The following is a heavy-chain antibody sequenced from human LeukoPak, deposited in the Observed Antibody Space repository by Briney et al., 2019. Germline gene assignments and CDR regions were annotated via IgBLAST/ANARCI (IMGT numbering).Heavy chain of an antibody. CDR1: GGTFSSYA. CDR3: ARDRYYGSGSSDY. CDR2: IIPIFGTA. Sequence: ASVKVSCKASGGTFSSYAISWVRQAPGQGLEWMGGIIPIFGTANYAQKFQGRVTMTRGTSTSTVYMELSSLRSEDTAVYYCARDRYYGSGSSDYWGQGTLVTVSS. D-gene: IGHD3-10*01. J-gene: IGHJ4*02. V-gene: IGHV1-69*05.